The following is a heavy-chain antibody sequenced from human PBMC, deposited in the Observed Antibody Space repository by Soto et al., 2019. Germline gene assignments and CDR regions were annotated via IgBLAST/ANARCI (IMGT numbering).Heavy chain of an antibody. D-gene: IGHD4-17*01. Sequence: GGSLRLSCAASGFTFSSYGMHWVRQAPGKGLEWVAVISYDGSNKYYADSVKGRFTISRDNSKNTLYLQMNSLRAEDTAVYYCARIATVTNYYYYYMDVWGKGTTVTVSS. CDR3: ARIATVTNYYYYYMDV. V-gene: IGHV3-30*03. J-gene: IGHJ6*03. CDR2: ISYDGSNK. CDR1: GFTFSSYG.